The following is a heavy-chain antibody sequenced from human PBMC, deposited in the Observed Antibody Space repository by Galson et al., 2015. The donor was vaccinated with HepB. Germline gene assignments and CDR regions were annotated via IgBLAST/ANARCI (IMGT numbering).Heavy chain of an antibody. D-gene: IGHD3-3*01. CDR3: VTQGFGVVSISDY. Sequence: SLRLSCAASGFTFSNYAMSWVRQAPGKGLEWVSSISHTGSNTYYADSVKGRFTISRDNSKNTLNLQMNSLRAEDTAVYYCVTQGFGVVSISDYWGQGTLVTVSS. CDR2: ISHTGSNT. J-gene: IGHJ4*02. CDR1: GFTFSNYA. V-gene: IGHV3-23*01.